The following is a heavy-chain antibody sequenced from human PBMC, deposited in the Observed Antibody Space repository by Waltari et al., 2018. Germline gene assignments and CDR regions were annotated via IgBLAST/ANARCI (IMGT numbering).Heavy chain of an antibody. D-gene: IGHD6-25*01. Sequence: EVQLVESGGGWVRPGGALRLSCDAAGFTFSSYWISWVRQAPGKGLEWVANINQDGSEKYYVDTVKGRFTISRDNAKNSLYLQMNSLRVEDTAVYYCGRVGGGERLDAFDIWGQGTMVTVSS. CDR1: GFTFSSYW. CDR2: INQDGSEK. CDR3: GRVGGGERLDAFDI. V-gene: IGHV3-7*01. J-gene: IGHJ3*02.